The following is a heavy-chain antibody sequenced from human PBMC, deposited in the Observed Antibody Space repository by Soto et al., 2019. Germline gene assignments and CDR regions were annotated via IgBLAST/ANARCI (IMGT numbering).Heavy chain of an antibody. CDR1: GDSISTYY. Sequence: SETLSLTCTVSGDSISTYYWSWIRQPPGKGLEWIGYIYYSGSTNYSPSLKSRVTISVDTSKNQFSLKLSSVTAVDTAVYYCARDQPSVSYGAFDIWGQGTMVTVSS. J-gene: IGHJ3*02. CDR2: IYYSGST. V-gene: IGHV4-59*01. CDR3: ARDQPSVSYGAFDI. D-gene: IGHD5-18*01.